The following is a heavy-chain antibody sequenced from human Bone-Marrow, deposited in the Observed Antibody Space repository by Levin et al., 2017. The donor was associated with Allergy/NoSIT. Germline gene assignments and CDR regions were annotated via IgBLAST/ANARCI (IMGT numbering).Heavy chain of an antibody. D-gene: IGHD1-26*01. CDR1: GGSISSGNYY. V-gene: IGHV4-30-4*01. CDR3: ASSELSVSYGLPDY. Sequence: LRLSCSVSGGSISSGNYYWSWIRQPPGTGLEWIGYIYYTGSTYYNPSLKSRVFISVDTSKNQFYLQLNSVTAADTAVYYCASSELSVSYGLPDYWGQGTLVTGSS. CDR2: IYYTGST. J-gene: IGHJ4*02.